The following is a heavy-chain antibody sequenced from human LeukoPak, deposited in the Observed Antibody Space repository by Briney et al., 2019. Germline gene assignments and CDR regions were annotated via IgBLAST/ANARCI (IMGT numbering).Heavy chain of an antibody. V-gene: IGHV3-48*02. CDR1: GFTFSSYS. CDR3: ARGGGSGRWGSAFDM. D-gene: IGHD3-16*01. Sequence: GGSLRLSCAASGFTFSSYSMNWVRQAPGKGLEWVSYISSSSSTIYYADSVKGRFTISRDNAKNSLYLQMDSLRDEDTAVYYCARGGGSGRWGSAFDMWGQGTMVTVSP. J-gene: IGHJ3*02. CDR2: ISSSSSTI.